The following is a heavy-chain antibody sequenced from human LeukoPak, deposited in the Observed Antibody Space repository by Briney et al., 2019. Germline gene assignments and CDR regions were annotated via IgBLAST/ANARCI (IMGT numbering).Heavy chain of an antibody. CDR3: ASPGRITGTTVDY. CDR2: ISSSGSTI. V-gene: IGHV3-11*01. D-gene: IGHD1-20*01. CDR1: GFTFSDYY. J-gene: IGHJ4*02. Sequence: GGSLRLSCAASGFTFSDYYMSWIRQAPGKGLEWVSYISSSGSTIYYADSVEGRFTISRDNAKNSLYLQMNSLRAEDTAVYYCASPGRITGTTVDYWGQGTLVTVSS.